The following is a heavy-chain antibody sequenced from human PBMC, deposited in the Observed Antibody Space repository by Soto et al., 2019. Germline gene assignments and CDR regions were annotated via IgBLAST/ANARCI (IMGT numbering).Heavy chain of an antibody. Sequence: QVQLVESGGGVVQPGRSLRLSCAASGFTFSSYGRHWVRQAPDKGLEWVAVIWYDGSNKYYADSVKGRFTISRDNSKNTLYLQMNSLRAEDTAVYYCAREFRAMALDYWGQGTLVTVSS. V-gene: IGHV3-33*01. CDR2: IWYDGSNK. D-gene: IGHD5-18*01. J-gene: IGHJ4*02. CDR1: GFTFSSYG. CDR3: AREFRAMALDY.